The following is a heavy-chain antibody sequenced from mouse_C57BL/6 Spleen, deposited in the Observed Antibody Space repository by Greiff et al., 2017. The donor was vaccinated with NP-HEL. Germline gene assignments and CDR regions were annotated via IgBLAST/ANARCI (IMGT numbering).Heavy chain of an antibody. CDR2: IDPENGDT. CDR3: TTGRYSISDY. V-gene: IGHV14-4*01. D-gene: IGHD2-5*01. CDR1: GFNIKDDY. Sequence: EVQLVESGAELVRPGASVKLSCTASGFNIKDDYMHWVKQRPEQGLEWIGWIDPENGDTEYASKFQGKATITADTSSNTAYLQLSSLTSEDTAVYYCTTGRYSISDYWGQGTTLTVSS. J-gene: IGHJ2*01.